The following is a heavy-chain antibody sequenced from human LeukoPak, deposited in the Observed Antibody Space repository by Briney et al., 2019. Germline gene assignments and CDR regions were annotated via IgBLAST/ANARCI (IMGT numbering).Heavy chain of an antibody. Sequence: PSETLSLTCTVSGGSISSGGYYWSWIRQHPGKGLEWIGYIYYSGSTYYNPSLKSRVTISVDTSKNQFSLKLSSVTAADTAVYYCARGGSGYDVDYWGQGTLVTVSS. CDR1: GGSISSGGYY. D-gene: IGHD5-12*01. CDR2: IYYSGST. V-gene: IGHV4-31*03. J-gene: IGHJ4*02. CDR3: ARGGSGYDVDY.